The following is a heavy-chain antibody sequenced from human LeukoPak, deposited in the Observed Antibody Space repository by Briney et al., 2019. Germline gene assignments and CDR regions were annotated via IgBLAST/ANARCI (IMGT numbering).Heavy chain of an antibody. D-gene: IGHD5-18*01. CDR2: INHSGST. CDR1: GGSFSGYY. Sequence: PSETLPLTCAVYGGSFSGYYWSWIRQPPGKGLEWIGEINHSGSTNYNPSLKSRVTISVDTSKNQFSLKLSSVTAADTAVYYCARPGRIQLWSRYYYFDYWGQGTLVTVSS. V-gene: IGHV4-34*01. CDR3: ARPGRIQLWSRYYYFDY. J-gene: IGHJ4*02.